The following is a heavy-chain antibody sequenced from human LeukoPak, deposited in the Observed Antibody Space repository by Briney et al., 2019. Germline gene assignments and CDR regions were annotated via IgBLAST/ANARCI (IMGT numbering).Heavy chain of an antibody. CDR2: IFYSGTA. D-gene: IGHD1-26*01. J-gene: IGHJ4*02. CDR3: PNCIDLCIVGATSLFEY. Sequence: PSETLSLTCTVSVDSMMSYYWSWIRQSPGKGLEWIGYIFYSGTATYNPSLQSRVTFAIDTSKNQFSLRLTSVTAADTAVYYCPNCIDLCIVGATSLFEYWGQGTPVAVSS. V-gene: IGHV4-59*01. CDR1: VDSMMSYY.